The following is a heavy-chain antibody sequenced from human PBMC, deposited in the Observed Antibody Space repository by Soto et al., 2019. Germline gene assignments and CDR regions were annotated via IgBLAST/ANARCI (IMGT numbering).Heavy chain of an antibody. Sequence: GGSLRLSCAASGFTFSSYWMSWVRQAPGKGLEWVANIKQDGSEKYYVDSVKGRFTISRDNAKNSLYLQMNSLRAEDTAVYYCARVQDIVVVPAALDYYYGMDVWGQGTTVTVSS. CDR1: GFTFSSYW. CDR2: IKQDGSEK. J-gene: IGHJ6*02. V-gene: IGHV3-7*01. D-gene: IGHD2-2*01. CDR3: ARVQDIVVVPAALDYYYGMDV.